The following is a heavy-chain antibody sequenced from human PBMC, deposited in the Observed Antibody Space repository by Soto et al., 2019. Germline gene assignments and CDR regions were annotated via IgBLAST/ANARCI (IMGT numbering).Heavy chain of an antibody. CDR1: GFSFSGYE. CDR3: ASLNIVMDRSLDY. J-gene: IGHJ4*02. D-gene: IGHD3-16*02. CDR2: ISSGGSLI. V-gene: IGHV3-48*03. Sequence: EVQLVESGGGLVQPGGSLRLSCVASGFSFSGYEMNWVRQAPGKGLDWIAYISSGGSLIYYADSVKGRFTISRDNANGSLYLQMHSLRAEDTAVYYCASLNIVMDRSLDYWGQGTRVTVSS.